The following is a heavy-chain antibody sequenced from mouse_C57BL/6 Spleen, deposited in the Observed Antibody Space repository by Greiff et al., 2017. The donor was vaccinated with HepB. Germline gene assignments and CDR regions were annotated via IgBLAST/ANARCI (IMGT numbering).Heavy chain of an antibody. CDR1: GYTFTSYW. J-gene: IGHJ4*01. D-gene: IGHD2-4*01. CDR2: IYPSDSET. CDR3: ARDDYDGAMDY. Sequence: QVQLQQPVAELVRPGSSVKLSCKASGYTFTSYWMDWVKQRPGQGLEWIGNIYPSDSETHYNQKFKDKATLTVDKSSSTAYMQLSSLTSEDSAVYYCARDDYDGAMDYWGQGTSVTVSS. V-gene: IGHV1-61*01.